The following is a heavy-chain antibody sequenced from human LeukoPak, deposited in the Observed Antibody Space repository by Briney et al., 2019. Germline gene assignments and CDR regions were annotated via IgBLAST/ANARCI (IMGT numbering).Heavy chain of an antibody. D-gene: IGHD3-16*02. J-gene: IGHJ4*02. CDR2: IYYSGST. Sequence: SETLSLTCTVSGGSINNYYWSWIRQPPGQGLQGIAYIYYSGSTSYNPSLKSRVTISVDTSKNQFSLKLRSVTAADTAVYYCTRHLDGGNYPLEFWGQGTLVTFSS. CDR3: TRHLDGGNYPLEF. V-gene: IGHV4-59*08. CDR1: GGSINNYY.